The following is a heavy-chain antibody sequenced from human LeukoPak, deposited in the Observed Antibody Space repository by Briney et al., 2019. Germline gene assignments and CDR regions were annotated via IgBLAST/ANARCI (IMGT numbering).Heavy chain of an antibody. V-gene: IGHV3-7*01. CDR1: GFTFSSYW. CDR2: IKQDGGEK. CDR3: ARRGSRSIAVAGAGNY. J-gene: IGHJ4*02. D-gene: IGHD6-19*01. Sequence: RGSLRLSCAASGFTFSSYWMSWVRQAPGKGLEWVANIKQDGGEKYYVDSVKGRFTISRDNAKNSLYLQMNSLRAEDTAVYYCARRGSRSIAVAGAGNYWGQGTLVTVSS.